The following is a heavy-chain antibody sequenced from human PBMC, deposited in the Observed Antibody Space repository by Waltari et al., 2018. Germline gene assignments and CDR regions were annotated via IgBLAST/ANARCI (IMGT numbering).Heavy chain of an antibody. V-gene: IGHV4-59*01. CDR2: SYYSGST. J-gene: IGHJ4*02. CDR3: ARSKTTVTAYVDY. CDR1: GVPISSYY. Sequence: QVQMQESGPVLVKPSETLSLTCTVSGVPISSYYWRCIRQPPGTGLEWIGYSYYSGSTNDNPSRTSRVTIAVDTSKNQFSMKLSSVNAADTAGYYCARSKTTVTAYVDYWGQGTLVTVSS. D-gene: IGHD4-17*01.